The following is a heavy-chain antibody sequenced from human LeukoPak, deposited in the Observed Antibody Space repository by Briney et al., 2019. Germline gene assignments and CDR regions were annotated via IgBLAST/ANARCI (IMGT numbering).Heavy chain of an antibody. D-gene: IGHD3-10*01. CDR1: DGSISSSSYY. Sequence: PSETLSLTCTVSDGSISSSSYYWGWIRQPPGKGLEWIGYIHYTGSTSYNPSLKSRVTMSVDTSKNQFSLKLSSVTAADTAVYYCARVEEGYGSGRRENYYYYYMDVWGKGTTVTVSS. J-gene: IGHJ6*03. CDR2: IHYTGST. V-gene: IGHV4-61*05. CDR3: ARVEEGYGSGRRENYYYYYMDV.